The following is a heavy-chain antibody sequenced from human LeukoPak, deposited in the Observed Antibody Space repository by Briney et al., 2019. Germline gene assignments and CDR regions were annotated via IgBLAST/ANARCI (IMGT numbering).Heavy chain of an antibody. J-gene: IGHJ4*02. V-gene: IGHV3-66*01. D-gene: IGHD1-26*01. CDR2: IYSGGST. CDR1: GFTVSSNY. CDR3: AREAEIVGATYFDY. Sequence: PGGSLRLSCAASGFTVSSNYMSWVRQAPGKGLEWVSVIYSGGSTYYADSVNGRFTISRDNSKNTLYLQMNSLRAEDTAVYYCAREAEIVGATYFDYWGQGTLVTVSS.